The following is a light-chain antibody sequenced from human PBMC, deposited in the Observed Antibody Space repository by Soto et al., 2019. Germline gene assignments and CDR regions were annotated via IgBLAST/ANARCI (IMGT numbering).Light chain of an antibody. CDR2: DGS. CDR3: QQFDSLPIT. Sequence: DIQMTQSPSSLSASVGDRVTITCQASQDITNYLNWYQQKPGKAPRLLVYDGSNLDTGVPSRFSRSGYGTHFSFTISSLHPEDIATYFCQQFDSLPITFGQGTRLEI. CDR1: QDITNY. J-gene: IGKJ5*01. V-gene: IGKV1-33*01.